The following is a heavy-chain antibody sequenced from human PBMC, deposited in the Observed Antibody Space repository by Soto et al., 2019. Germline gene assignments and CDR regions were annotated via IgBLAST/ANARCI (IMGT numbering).Heavy chain of an antibody. CDR1: GFTFSTDV. CDR3: ARFFSSGFDY. D-gene: IGHD6-19*01. CDR2: ISTSGATR. Sequence: EVQLVESGGGLVQPGGSLRLSCVASGFTFSTDVMNWVRQAPGRGLEWVAHISTSGATRYYADSVKGRFTISRDNAKTSLYLQMDSLRNEDTAVYYCARFFSSGFDYWGQGTLVTVSS. V-gene: IGHV3-48*02. J-gene: IGHJ4*02.